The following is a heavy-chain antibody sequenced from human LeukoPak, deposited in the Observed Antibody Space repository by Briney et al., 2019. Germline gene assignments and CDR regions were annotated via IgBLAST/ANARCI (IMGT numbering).Heavy chain of an antibody. CDR1: GGSISSYY. D-gene: IGHD1-7*01. Sequence: PSETLSLTCTVSGGSISSYYWSWIRQPPGKGLEWIGYIYYSGSTNYNPSLKSRVTISVDTSKNQFSLKLSSVTAADTAVYYCARAGFWNYDRFRWFDPWGQGTLVTVSS. J-gene: IGHJ5*02. CDR3: ARAGFWNYDRFRWFDP. CDR2: IYYSGST. V-gene: IGHV4-59*12.